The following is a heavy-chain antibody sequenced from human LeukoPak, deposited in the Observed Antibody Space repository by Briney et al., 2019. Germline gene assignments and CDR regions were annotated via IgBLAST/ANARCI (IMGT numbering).Heavy chain of an antibody. J-gene: IGHJ2*01. Sequence: PSETLSLTCTVSGGSISSGGYYWSWIRQPAGKGLEWIGRIYTSGSTNYHPSLKSRVTVSLDISKNQFSLKLNSVTAADTAVYYCARETHMYCKSNSCYGYFDLWGRGTLVTVSS. D-gene: IGHD2-2*01. V-gene: IGHV4-61*02. CDR2: IYTSGST. CDR3: ARETHMYCKSNSCYGYFDL. CDR1: GGSISSGGYY.